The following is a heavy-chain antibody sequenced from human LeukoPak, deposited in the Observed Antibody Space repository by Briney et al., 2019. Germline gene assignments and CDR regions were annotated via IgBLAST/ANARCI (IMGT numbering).Heavy chain of an antibody. V-gene: IGHV1-2*02. CDR1: GYTFTGYY. J-gene: IGHJ6*03. CDR2: INPNSGGT. CDR3: ARAALGQWPLKDYYYMDI. D-gene: IGHD6-19*01. Sequence: ASVKVSCKASGYTFTGYYMHWVRQAPGQGLEWMGWINPNSGGTNYAQKFQGRVTMTRDTSISTAYMELSRLRSDDTAVYYCARAALGQWPLKDYYYMDIWGKGTTVTISS.